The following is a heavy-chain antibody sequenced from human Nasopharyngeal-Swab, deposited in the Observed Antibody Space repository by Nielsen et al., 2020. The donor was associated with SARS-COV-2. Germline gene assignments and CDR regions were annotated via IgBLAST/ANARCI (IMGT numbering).Heavy chain of an antibody. D-gene: IGHD5-12*01. CDR1: GFTFSSYS. Sequence: GGSLRLSCAASGFTFSSYSMNWVRQAPGKGLEWVSSISSSSSYIYYADSVKGRFTISRDNAKNSLYLQMNSLRAGDTAVYYCAREGLDSGYDYYFDYWGQGTLVTVSS. J-gene: IGHJ4*02. CDR3: AREGLDSGYDYYFDY. V-gene: IGHV3-21*01. CDR2: ISSSSSYI.